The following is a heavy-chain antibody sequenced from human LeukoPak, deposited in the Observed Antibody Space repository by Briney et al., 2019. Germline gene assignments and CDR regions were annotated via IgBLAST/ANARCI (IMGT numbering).Heavy chain of an antibody. D-gene: IGHD3-10*02. CDR2: ISSGGSTI. V-gene: IGHV3-48*03. J-gene: IGHJ6*04. CDR1: GFTSSSYE. Sequence: GGSLRLSCAASGFTSSSYETNWVRQAPGKGLEWVSYISSGGSTIYYADSVKGRFTISRDNAKNSLYLQMNSLRAEDTAVYYCAELGITMIGGVWGKGTTVTISS. CDR3: AELGITMIGGV.